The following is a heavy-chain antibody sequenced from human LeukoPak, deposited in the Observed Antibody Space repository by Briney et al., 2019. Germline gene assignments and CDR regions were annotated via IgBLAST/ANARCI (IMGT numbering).Heavy chain of an antibody. V-gene: IGHV1-69*10. J-gene: IGHJ4*02. CDR2: FIPILGAA. D-gene: IGHD3-16*02. CDR3: ARDVGNYVWGSYRFRGFDY. CDR1: GGTFNDYA. Sequence: SVKVSCKASGGTFNDYALNWVRQAPGQGLEWMGAFIPILGAANSTQKFQGRLTITADISTNTVYMELSGLRSEDTGVYYCARDVGNYVWGSYRFRGFDYWGQGTLVTVSS.